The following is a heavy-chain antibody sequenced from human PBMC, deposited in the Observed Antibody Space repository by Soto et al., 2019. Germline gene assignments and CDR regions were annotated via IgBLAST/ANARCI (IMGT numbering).Heavy chain of an antibody. CDR3: AREKYYYDSSGYISGDAFDI. J-gene: IGHJ3*02. CDR1: GSSISSYF. CDR2: IYYSGST. D-gene: IGHD3-22*01. Sequence: SQTLSLTWTVCGSSISSYFCCWSRPPPGMGLGWIGYIYYSGSTNDHPSLKSRVTISVDTSKNQFSLKLSSVTAADTAVYYCAREKYYYDSSGYISGDAFDIWGQGTMVTVSS. V-gene: IGHV4-59*01.